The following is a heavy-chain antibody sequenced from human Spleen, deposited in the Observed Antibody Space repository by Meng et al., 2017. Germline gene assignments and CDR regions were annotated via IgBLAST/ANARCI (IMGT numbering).Heavy chain of an antibody. D-gene: IGHD2-2*01. CDR1: GYTLTSYA. J-gene: IGHJ4*02. Sequence: TPGALVKVSWRDFGYTLTSYAISWLRQAPGVGLEWMGWINTKTGNPTYAQGFTGRLVFSLDTSVSTAYLQISGLKADDTAVYFCTRDGYSDCSRTSCFDYWGQGTLVTVSS. CDR2: INTKTGNP. V-gene: IGHV7-4-1*02. CDR3: TRDGYSDCSRTSCFDY.